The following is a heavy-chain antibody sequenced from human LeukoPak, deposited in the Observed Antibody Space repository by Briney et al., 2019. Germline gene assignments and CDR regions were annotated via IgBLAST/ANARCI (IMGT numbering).Heavy chain of an antibody. Sequence: GGSLRLSCAASGFTFSSYGMHWVRQAPDKGLEWVAVISYDGSNKYYADSVKGRFTISRDNSKNTLYLQMNSLRAEDTAVYYCAKGMREGGNWFDPWGQGTLVTVSS. CDR2: ISYDGSNK. CDR1: GFTFSSYG. J-gene: IGHJ5*02. D-gene: IGHD3-16*01. V-gene: IGHV3-30*18. CDR3: AKGMREGGNWFDP.